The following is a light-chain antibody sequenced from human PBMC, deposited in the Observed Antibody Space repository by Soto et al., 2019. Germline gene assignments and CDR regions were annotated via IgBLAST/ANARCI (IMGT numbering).Light chain of an antibody. V-gene: IGKV1-6*01. CDR1: QGIKND. CDR3: LQDYTYPLP. CDR2: DAS. Sequence: IQMTQSPSSLSASVGDRVTITFRASQGIKNDLGWYQQKPGTAPKLLSYDASTFESGVPSRFSGSGSGTELTLTISSLQPEHFATYYCLQDYTYPLPFGQGTKVDIK. J-gene: IGKJ1*01.